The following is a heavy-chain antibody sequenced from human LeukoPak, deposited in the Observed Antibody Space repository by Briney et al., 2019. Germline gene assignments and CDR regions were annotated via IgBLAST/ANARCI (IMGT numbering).Heavy chain of an antibody. CDR3: ARGTGSNSWYIDY. D-gene: IGHD6-13*01. Sequence: GGSLRLSCAASGFTFSNFAMTWVRQAPGKGLEWVSSIVGSSSTYYADSLKGRSTISRDNAKNSLYLQMNRLRDEDTAVYYCARGTGSNSWYIDYWGQGTLVSVSS. J-gene: IGHJ4*02. CDR2: IVGSSST. CDR1: GFTFSNFA. V-gene: IGHV3-69-1*02.